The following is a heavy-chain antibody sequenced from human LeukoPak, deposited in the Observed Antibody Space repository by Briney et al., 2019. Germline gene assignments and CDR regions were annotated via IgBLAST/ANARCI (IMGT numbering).Heavy chain of an antibody. CDR2: ISGSGGST. CDR3: ATLGQRYCSGGSCYTSGSSDY. D-gene: IGHD2-15*01. Sequence: GGSLRLSCAASGFTFSSYAMSWVRQAPGKGLEWVSAISGSGGSTYYADSVKGRFTISRDNSKNTLYLQMNSLSAEDTAVYYCATLGQRYCSGGSCYTSGSSDYWGQGTLVTVSS. J-gene: IGHJ4*02. CDR1: GFTFSSYA. V-gene: IGHV3-23*01.